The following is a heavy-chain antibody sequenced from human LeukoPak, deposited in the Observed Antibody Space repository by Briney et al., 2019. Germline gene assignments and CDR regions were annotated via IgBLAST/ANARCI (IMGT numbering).Heavy chain of an antibody. CDR3: AREYSSGWY. D-gene: IGHD6-19*01. CDR2: IKQDGSEK. Sequence: GGSLRLSCAASGFTFSDYYMSWIRQAPGKGLEWVANIKQDGSEKYYVDSVKGRFTISRDNAKNSLYLQMNSLRAEDTAVYYCAREYSSGWYWGQGTLVTVSS. V-gene: IGHV3-7*01. J-gene: IGHJ4*02. CDR1: GFTFSDYY.